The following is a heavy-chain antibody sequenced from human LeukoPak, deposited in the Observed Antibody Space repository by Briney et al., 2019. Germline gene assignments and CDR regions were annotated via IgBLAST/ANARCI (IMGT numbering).Heavy chain of an antibody. CDR3: ARTRGYSGYDLTYYYYGMDV. CDR1: GYTFTSYD. D-gene: IGHD5-12*01. V-gene: IGHV1-8*01. Sequence: ASVKVSCKASGYTFTSYDINWVRQATGQGLEWMRWMNPNSGNTGYAQKFQGRVTMTRNTSISTAYMELSSLRSEDTAVYYCARTRGYSGYDLTYYYYGMDVWGQGTTVTVSS. CDR2: MNPNSGNT. J-gene: IGHJ6*02.